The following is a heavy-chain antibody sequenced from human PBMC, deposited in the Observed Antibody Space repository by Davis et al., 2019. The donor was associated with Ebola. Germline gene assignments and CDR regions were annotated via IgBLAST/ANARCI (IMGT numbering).Heavy chain of an antibody. J-gene: IGHJ5*02. V-gene: IGHV4-4*02. CDR1: GGSISSSNW. Sequence: MPSETLSLTCAVSGGSISSSNWWSWVRQPPGKGLEWIGEIYHSGSTNYNPSLKSRVTISVDKSKNQFSLKLSSVTAADTAVYYCARQGSAPSSWYDWFDPWGQGTLVTVSS. CDR2: IYHSGST. D-gene: IGHD6-13*01. CDR3: ARQGSAPSSWYDWFDP.